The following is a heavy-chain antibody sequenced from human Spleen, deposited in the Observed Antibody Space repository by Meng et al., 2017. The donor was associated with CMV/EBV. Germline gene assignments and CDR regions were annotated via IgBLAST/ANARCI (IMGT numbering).Heavy chain of an antibody. CDR3: ARDRLRAAAGPRSGYYFDY. J-gene: IGHJ4*02. V-gene: IGHV3-30*19. CDR1: GFTCSRCG. CDR2: ISHDVSSK. Sequence: GGSLRLSCTASGFTCSRCGMHWVRQAPGKGLEWVAVISHDVSSKFYADSVKGRFTISRDTSKNTLFLQLNSLRAEDTAVYYCARDRLRAAAGPRSGYYFDYWGQGTLVTVSS. D-gene: IGHD6-13*01.